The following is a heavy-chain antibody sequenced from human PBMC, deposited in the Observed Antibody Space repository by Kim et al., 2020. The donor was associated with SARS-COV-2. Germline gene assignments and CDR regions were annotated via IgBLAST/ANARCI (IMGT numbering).Heavy chain of an antibody. V-gene: IGHV1-18*01. Sequence: ASVKVSCKASGYTFTSYGISWVRQAPGQGLEWMGWISAYNGNTNYAQKLQGRVTMTTDTSTSTAYMELRSLRSDDTAVYYCARVKRPITIFGVVISKGEGLFAPWGQGTLVTASS. D-gene: IGHD3-3*01. CDR3: ARVKRPITIFGVVISKGEGLFAP. CDR2: ISAYNGNT. J-gene: IGHJ5*02. CDR1: GYTFTSYG.